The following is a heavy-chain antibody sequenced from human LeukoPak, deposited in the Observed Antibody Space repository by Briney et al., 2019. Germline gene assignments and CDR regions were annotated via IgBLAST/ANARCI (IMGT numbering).Heavy chain of an antibody. CDR3: ARLPMVRGVTEYYFDY. Sequence: SETLSLTCTVSGDSISNYYWSWIRQPPGKGLEWIGFIYYSGSTYYNPSLESRVTISVDTSKKQISLKLSSVTAADTAVYYCARLPMVRGVTEYYFDYWGQGSLVTVSS. CDR1: GDSISNYY. J-gene: IGHJ4*02. V-gene: IGHV4-59*01. CDR2: IYYSGST. D-gene: IGHD3-10*01.